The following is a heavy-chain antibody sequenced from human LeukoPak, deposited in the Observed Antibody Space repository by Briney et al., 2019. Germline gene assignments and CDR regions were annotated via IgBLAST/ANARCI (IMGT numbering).Heavy chain of an antibody. V-gene: IGHV5-10-1*01. D-gene: IGHD3-10*01. J-gene: IGHJ4*02. CDR3: ASLDDGSSH. CDR2: IDPSDSCT. CDR1: GYSFTNYW. Sequence: GESLRISCKGSGYSFTNYWISWVRLMPGKGLEWMGRIDPSDSCTNYSPSFQGHVTISADKSIFTAYLQWSSLKASDTAMYYCASLDDGSSHWGQGTLVTVSS.